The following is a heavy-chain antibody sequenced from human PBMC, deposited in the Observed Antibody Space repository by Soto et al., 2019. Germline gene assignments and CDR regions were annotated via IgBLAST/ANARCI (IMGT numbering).Heavy chain of an antibody. Sequence: ASVKVSCKASGYTFTTYPMHWVRQAPGQRLEWMGWINVGNGNTKYLQKFQGRVTITRDTSASTAYMELSSLRSGDTAVYYCARDYMTTVTYFDYWGQGTLVTVSS. D-gene: IGHD4-17*01. CDR2: INVGNGNT. CDR3: ARDYMTTVTYFDY. CDR1: GYTFTTYP. J-gene: IGHJ4*02. V-gene: IGHV1-3*01.